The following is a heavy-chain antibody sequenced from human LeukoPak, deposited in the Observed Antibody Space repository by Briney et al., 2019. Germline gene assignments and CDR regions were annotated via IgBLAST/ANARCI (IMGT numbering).Heavy chain of an antibody. J-gene: IGHJ4*02. CDR3: ARDYDFWSGHLGY. CDR1: GGSISSSSYY. V-gene: IGHV3-11*01. CDR2: ISSSGSTI. Sequence: LSLTCTVSGGSISSSSYYWGWIRQAPGKGLEWVSYISSSGSTIYYADSVKGRFTISRDNAKNSLYLQMNSLRAEDTAVYYCARDYDFWSGHLGYWGQGTLVTVSS. D-gene: IGHD3-3*01.